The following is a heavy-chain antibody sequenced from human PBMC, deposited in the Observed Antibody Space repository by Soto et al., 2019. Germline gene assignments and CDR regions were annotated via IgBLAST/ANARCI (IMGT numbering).Heavy chain of an antibody. Sequence: QVQLVDSGGGVVQPGRALRLSCAASGFTFSTYAMHWVRQAPGKGLEWVAFISYDGRSTYSADSVRGRFTISRDNSKNTLYLQMNSLRPEDTAAYYCVREGIDGGSWVFFDYWGQGTLVTVAS. J-gene: IGHJ4*02. D-gene: IGHD6-13*01. V-gene: IGHV3-30*04. CDR2: ISYDGRST. CDR3: VREGIDGGSWVFFDY. CDR1: GFTFSTYA.